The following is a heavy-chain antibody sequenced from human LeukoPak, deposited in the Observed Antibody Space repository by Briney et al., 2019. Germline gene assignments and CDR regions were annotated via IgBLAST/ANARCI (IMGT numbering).Heavy chain of an antibody. Sequence: GGSLRLSCAASGFTFSSYSMNWVRQAPGKGLGWVSSISSSSSYIYYADSVKGRFTISKDNAKNSLYLQMNSLRAEDTAVYYCATELGSGSYYMAYWGQGTLVTVSS. CDR3: ATELGSGSYYMAY. CDR2: ISSSSSYI. J-gene: IGHJ4*02. D-gene: IGHD3-10*01. CDR1: GFTFSSYS. V-gene: IGHV3-21*01.